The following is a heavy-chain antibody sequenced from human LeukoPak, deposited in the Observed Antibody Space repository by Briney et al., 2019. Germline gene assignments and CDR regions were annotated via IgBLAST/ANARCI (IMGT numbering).Heavy chain of an antibody. CDR3: AKDALPAALGEYFFDY. CDR1: GFTFSSYS. D-gene: IGHD2-2*01. J-gene: IGHJ4*02. CDR2: ISSSSSTI. V-gene: IGHV3-48*02. Sequence: GGSLRLSCAASGFTFSSYSMNWVRQAPGKGLEWVSYISSSSSTIYYADSVKGRFTISRDNSKNTLYLQMNSLRDEDTAVYYCAKDALPAALGEYFFDYWGQGTRVTVSS.